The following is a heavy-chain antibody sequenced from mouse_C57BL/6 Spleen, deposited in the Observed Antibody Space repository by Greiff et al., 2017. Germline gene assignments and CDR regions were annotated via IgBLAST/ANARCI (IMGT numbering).Heavy chain of an antibody. CDR3: ARSPDYYGSSYVGYFDV. D-gene: IGHD1-1*01. J-gene: IGHJ1*03. V-gene: IGHV14-3*01. CDR1: GFNIKNTY. CDR2: IDPANGNT. Sequence: LQQSVAELVRPGASVKLSCTASGFNIKNTYMHWVKQRPEQGLEWIGRIDPANGNTKYAPKFQGKATITADTSSNTAYLQLSSLTSEDTAIYYCARSPDYYGSSYVGYFDVWGTGTTVTVSS.